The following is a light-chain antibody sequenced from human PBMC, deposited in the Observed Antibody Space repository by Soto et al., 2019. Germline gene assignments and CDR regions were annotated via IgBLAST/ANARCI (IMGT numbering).Light chain of an antibody. CDR2: EVS. V-gene: IGLV2-14*01. CDR3: SSYTSSSTVV. CDR1: SSDVGGYKY. J-gene: IGLJ2*01. Sequence: QSALTQPASVSGSPGQSITISCTGTSSDVGGYKYVSWYQQHPGKAPKLMIYEVSNRSSGVSNRFSGSKSGNTASLTISGLQAEDEGDYYCSSYTSSSTVVFGGGTKLTVL.